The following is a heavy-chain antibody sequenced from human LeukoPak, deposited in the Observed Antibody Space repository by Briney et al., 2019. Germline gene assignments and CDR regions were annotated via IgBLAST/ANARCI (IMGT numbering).Heavy chain of an antibody. CDR3: ARDKCSGDYCCLFDY. D-gene: IGHD3-22*01. Sequence: ASVKVSCKASGYTLTSYVMHWVRQAPGQRLEWMGWINAGNGDIKYSQKFQGRVTITRDTSANTAHMELSSLRSEDTAVYYCARDKCSGDYCCLFDYWGQGTLVTVSS. V-gene: IGHV1-3*01. J-gene: IGHJ4*02. CDR2: INAGNGDI. CDR1: GYTLTSYV.